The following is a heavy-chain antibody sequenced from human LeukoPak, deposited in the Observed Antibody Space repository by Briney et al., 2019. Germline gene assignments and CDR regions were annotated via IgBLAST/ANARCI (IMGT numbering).Heavy chain of an antibody. V-gene: IGHV4-39*01. CDR2: IYYSGST. CDR3: ARGAAAFDY. D-gene: IGHD6-13*01. Sequence: TSETLSLTCTVSGGSISSSSYYWGWIRQPPGKGLEWIGSIYYSGSTYYNPSLKSRVTISVDTSKNQFSLKLSSVTAADTAVYYCARGAAAFDYWGQGTLVTVSS. J-gene: IGHJ4*02. CDR1: GGSISSSSYY.